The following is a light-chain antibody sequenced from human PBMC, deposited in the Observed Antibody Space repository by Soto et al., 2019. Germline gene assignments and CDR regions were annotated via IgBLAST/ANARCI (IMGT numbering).Light chain of an antibody. J-gene: IGLJ2*01. V-gene: IGLV1-51*01. CDR2: DNH. CDR1: FSNIGNNY. CDR3: ATWDSGLSAVV. Sequence: QSVLTQPPSVSAAPGQKVTISCSGGFSNIGNNYVSWYQQLPGIVPKLLIYDNHNRASGISDRFSGSKSGTSATLGIAGLQTGDEADYYCATWDSGLSAVVFGGGTKVTVL.